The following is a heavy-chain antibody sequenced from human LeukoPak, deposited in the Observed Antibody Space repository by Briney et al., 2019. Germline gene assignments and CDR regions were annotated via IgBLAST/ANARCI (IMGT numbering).Heavy chain of an antibody. CDR3: ARVRGVVVAATHYYYYYGMDV. V-gene: IGHV4-34*01. CDR1: GGSLSGYY. J-gene: IGHJ6*02. CDR2: INHSGST. Sequence: SETLSLTCAVYGGSLSGYYWSWIRQPPGKGLEWIGEINHSGSTNYNPSLKSRVTISVDTSKNQFSLKLSSVTAADTAVYYCARVRGVVVAATHYYYYYGMDVWGQGTTVTVSS. D-gene: IGHD2-15*01.